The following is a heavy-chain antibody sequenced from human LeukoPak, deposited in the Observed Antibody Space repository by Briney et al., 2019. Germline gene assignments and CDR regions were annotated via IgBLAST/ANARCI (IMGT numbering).Heavy chain of an antibody. J-gene: IGHJ4*02. CDR1: GFSFSTYW. D-gene: IGHD2-15*01. CDR3: ARGGGGTIPCYY. V-gene: IGHV3-7*04. CDR2: IQQDGSVK. Sequence: GGSLRLSCPASGFSFSTYWMSWVRQAPGKGLEWVANIQQDGSVKYCLDSVKGRFTISRDNAKNSLYLQMISLKGEDTAVYYCARGGGGTIPCYYWGQGTLVTVSS.